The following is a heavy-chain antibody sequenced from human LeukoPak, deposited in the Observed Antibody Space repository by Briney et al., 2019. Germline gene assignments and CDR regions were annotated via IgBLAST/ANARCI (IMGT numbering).Heavy chain of an antibody. CDR2: ISCDGSNK. Sequence: QTGGSLRLSCAASGFTFSSYAMHWVRQAPGKGLEWVAVISCDGSNKYYADSVKGRFTISRDNSKNTLYLQMNSLRAEDTAVYYCARDIQAYSYGIYGMDVWGQGTTVTVSS. CDR3: ARDIQAYSYGIYGMDV. J-gene: IGHJ6*02. D-gene: IGHD5-18*01. CDR1: GFTFSSYA. V-gene: IGHV3-30-3*01.